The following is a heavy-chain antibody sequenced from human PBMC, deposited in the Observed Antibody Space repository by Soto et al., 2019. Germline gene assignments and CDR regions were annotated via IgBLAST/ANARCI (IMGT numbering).Heavy chain of an antibody. CDR2: ISAYNGNT. D-gene: IGHD6-13*01. V-gene: IGHV1-18*01. CDR1: GYTFTIYG. CDR3: ARASIAAACRDPGDWFDP. Sequence: ASVKVSCKASGYTFTIYGISWVRQAPGQGLEWMGWISAYNGNTNYAQKLQGRVTMTTDTSTSTAYMELRSLRSDDTAVYYCARASIAAACRDPGDWFDPWGQGTLVTVSS. J-gene: IGHJ5*02.